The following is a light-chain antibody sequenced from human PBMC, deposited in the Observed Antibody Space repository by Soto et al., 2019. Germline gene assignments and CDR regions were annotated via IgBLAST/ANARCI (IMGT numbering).Light chain of an antibody. J-gene: IGKJ5*01. V-gene: IGKV1-39*01. CDR2: AAS. CDR3: QQSYSTPPIT. Sequence: DIQMTQSPSSLSASVGDRVTITCLASQSISSYLNWYQQKPGKAPMLLIYAASSLQSGVPSRFSGSGSGTAFTLNISSLQPEEFPTYYCQQSYSTPPITFGQGTRLEIK. CDR1: QSISSY.